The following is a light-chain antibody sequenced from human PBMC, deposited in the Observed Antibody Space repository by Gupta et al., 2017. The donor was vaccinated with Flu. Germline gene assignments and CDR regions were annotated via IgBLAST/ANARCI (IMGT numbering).Light chain of an antibody. CDR2: QDS. V-gene: IGLV3-1*01. J-gene: IGLJ3*02. CDR3: QAWDSSTGV. Sequence: SYELTQPPSVSVSPGQTASITCSGDKLGDKYACWYQQKPAQSPVLVIYQDSKRPSGIPERFSGSNSGNTATLTIGGTQAMDEADYYCQAWDSSTGVFGGGTKLTVL. CDR1: KLGDKY.